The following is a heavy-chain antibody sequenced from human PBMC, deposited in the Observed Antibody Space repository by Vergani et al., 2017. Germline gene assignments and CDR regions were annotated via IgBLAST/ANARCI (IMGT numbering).Heavy chain of an antibody. CDR2: ISNVGSKK. Sequence: QVQLAESGGGRVQPGRSLRLSCAAPGFSSSSHAIHWVRQAPGNGLEWVAVISNVGSKKYYADSVKGRFTISGDNSKNTLDLQMNSLRTQDTAVYYCAKAGSVTSGSLQYNFYMDVWGKGTTVTVS. CDR3: AKAGSVTSGSLQYNFYMDV. CDR1: GFSSSSHA. V-gene: IGHV3-30*18. J-gene: IGHJ6*03. D-gene: IGHD3-10*01.